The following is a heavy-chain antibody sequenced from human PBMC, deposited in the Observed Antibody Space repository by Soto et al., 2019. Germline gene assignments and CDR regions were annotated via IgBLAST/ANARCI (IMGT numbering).Heavy chain of an antibody. V-gene: IGHV3-15*01. CDR2: IKSKTDGGTT. CDR1: VFTFSNAW. CDR3: TTDKRLRGQYYYYYGMDV. Sequence: GGSLLVACASSVFTFSNAWMSWVGQAPGKGLDLVGRIKSKTDGGTTDYAAPVKGRFTISRDDSKNTLYLQMNSLKTEDTAVYYCTTDKRLRGQYYYYYGMDVWGQGTTVTVSS. D-gene: IGHD4-17*01. J-gene: IGHJ6*01.